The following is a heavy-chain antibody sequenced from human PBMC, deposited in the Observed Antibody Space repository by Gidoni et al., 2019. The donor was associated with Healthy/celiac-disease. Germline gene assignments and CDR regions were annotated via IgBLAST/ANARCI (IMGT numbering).Heavy chain of an antibody. D-gene: IGHD2-15*01. CDR2: IYSGCST. CDR3: ARWGYGYCSGGSCYSDVDY. CDR1: GFNVSSKY. V-gene: IGHV3-66*01. J-gene: IGHJ4*02. Sequence: EVQLVESGGGLVQHGGSLRLSCAASGFNVSSKYMSWVRQAPGKGLEWVSVIYSGCSTYYADSVKGRFTISRDNSKNTLYLQMNSLRAEDTAVYYCARWGYGYCSGGSCYSDVDYWGQGTLVTVSS.